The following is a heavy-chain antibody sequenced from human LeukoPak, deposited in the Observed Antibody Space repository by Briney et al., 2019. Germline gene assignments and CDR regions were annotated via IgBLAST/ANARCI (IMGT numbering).Heavy chain of an antibody. CDR1: GFTFSSYS. CDR2: ITSSSGYI. CDR3: ARTDRGNDAFDI. Sequence: PGGSLRLSCAASGFTFSSYSMHWGRQSPGKGLEWVSSITSSSGYIYYVDSVRGRFTISRDNAKSSLYLQMNSLRAEDTAMYYCARTDRGNDAFDIWGQGTMVTVSS. J-gene: IGHJ3*02. D-gene: IGHD1-14*01. V-gene: IGHV3-21*01.